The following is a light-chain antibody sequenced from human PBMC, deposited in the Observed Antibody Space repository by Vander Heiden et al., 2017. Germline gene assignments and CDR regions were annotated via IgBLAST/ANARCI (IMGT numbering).Light chain of an antibody. CDR2: WAS. CDR1: QSVLYSSNNKNY. Sequence: DIVMTQSPDSLAVSLGERATINCKSSQSVLYSSNNKNYLALAQQKPGQPPKLLIYWASTRESGVPDRFSGSGSETDFTLTISSLQAEDVAVYYCQQYYSTPPTFGQGTKVEIK. CDR3: QQYYSTPPT. V-gene: IGKV4-1*01. J-gene: IGKJ1*01.